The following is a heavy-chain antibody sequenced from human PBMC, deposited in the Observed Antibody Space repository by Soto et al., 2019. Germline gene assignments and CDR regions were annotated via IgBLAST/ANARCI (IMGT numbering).Heavy chain of an antibody. Sequence: PSETLSLTCAVSGGSISSGGYSWSWIRQPPGKGLEWIGYIYHSGSTYYNPSLKSRVTISVDRSKNQFSLKLSSVTAADTAVYYCARALGDDYEYGLFDYWGQGTLVTVSS. CDR1: GGSISSGGYS. D-gene: IGHD5-12*01. CDR3: ARALGDDYEYGLFDY. J-gene: IGHJ4*02. CDR2: IYHSGST. V-gene: IGHV4-30-2*01.